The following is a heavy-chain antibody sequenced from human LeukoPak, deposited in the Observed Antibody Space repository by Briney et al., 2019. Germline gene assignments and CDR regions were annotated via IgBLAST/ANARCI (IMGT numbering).Heavy chain of an antibody. J-gene: IGHJ4*02. CDR2: INYSGST. Sequence: SETLSLTCSVSGGSISSYYWSWIRQPPGKGLEWIGDINYSGSTNYNPPLRSRVTISVDTSKNQFSLKLSSVTAADTAVYYCARVSLTGSTYFDYWGQGTLVTVSS. V-gene: IGHV4-59*01. CDR1: GGSISSYY. CDR3: ARVSLTGSTYFDY. D-gene: IGHD3-9*01.